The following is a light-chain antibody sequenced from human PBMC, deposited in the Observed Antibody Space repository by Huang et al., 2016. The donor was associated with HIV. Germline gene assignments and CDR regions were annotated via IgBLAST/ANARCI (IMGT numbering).Light chain of an antibody. CDR1: QSVGGN. Sequence: IVMTQTPATLPVSPGGRATLSCRASQSVGGNMAWYQQKPGQAPRLIIYGSTNRAAGVPARFSGSGSGTDFTLTIYNLQSEDFAVYYCQQYNNWHLTFGGGTTV. V-gene: IGKV3-15*01. CDR3: QQYNNWHLT. J-gene: IGKJ4*01. CDR2: GST.